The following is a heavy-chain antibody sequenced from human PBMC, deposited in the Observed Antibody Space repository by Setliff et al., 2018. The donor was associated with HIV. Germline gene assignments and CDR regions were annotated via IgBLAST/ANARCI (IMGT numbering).Heavy chain of an antibody. CDR2: IYVGGSV. J-gene: IGHJ5*02. V-gene: IGHV4-61*09. CDR3: ARAKTIGVSAVFFDP. CDR1: GGSMNSDSYS. D-gene: IGHD3-3*01. Sequence: SGGSMNSDSYSWTWLRQPAGKGPELIGHIYVGGSVIYNPSLASRVTISMVPSKNQFSLDLSSVTAADTAKYYCARAKTIGVSAVFFDPWGQGRPVTVSS.